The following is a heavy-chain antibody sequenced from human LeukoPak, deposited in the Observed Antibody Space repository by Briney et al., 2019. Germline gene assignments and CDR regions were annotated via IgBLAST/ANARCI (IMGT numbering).Heavy chain of an antibody. Sequence: GGSLRLSCAASGFTFSDYGMHWVRQAPGKGLEWVAVIWYDGTNRYYADSVEGRFTISRDNSKNTLYLQMNSLRAEDTAVYYCARDSTEGFYSSGWYRYYYYYYGMDVWGQGTTVTVSS. CDR2: IWYDGTNR. D-gene: IGHD6-19*01. V-gene: IGHV3-33*01. CDR1: GFTFSDYG. J-gene: IGHJ6*02. CDR3: ARDSTEGFYSSGWYRYYYYYYGMDV.